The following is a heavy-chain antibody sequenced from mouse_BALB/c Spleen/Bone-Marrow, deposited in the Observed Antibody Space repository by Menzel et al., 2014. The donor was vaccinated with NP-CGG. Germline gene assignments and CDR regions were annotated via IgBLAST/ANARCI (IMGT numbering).Heavy chain of an antibody. CDR1: GYTFTSYW. J-gene: IGHJ2*01. V-gene: IGHV1-69*02. CDR3: TRTYDYDAGGFDY. D-gene: IGHD2-4*01. CDR2: IYPSDSYT. Sequence: VQLQQSGAELVRPGASVKLSCKASGYTFTSYWINWVKQRPGQGLEWIGNIYPSDSYTNYNQKFKDKATLTVDKSSSTAYMQLSSPTSEDSAVYYCTRTYDYDAGGFDYWGQGTTLTVSS.